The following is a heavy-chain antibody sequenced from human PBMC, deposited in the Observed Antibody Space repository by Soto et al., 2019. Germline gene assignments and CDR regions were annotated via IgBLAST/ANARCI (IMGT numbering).Heavy chain of an antibody. CDR1: GDTFKNCV. J-gene: IGHJ6*02. CDR2: IIHLFGTT. D-gene: IGHD3-10*01. Sequence: QVQVVQSGVEVRRPGSSVKVSCKASGDTFKNCVISWVRQAPGQGLEWMGGIIHLFGTTDFAQRFQGRLTITTDEATTTAYTELSRLRSEDTATYYCAAELGFGKLSVVWGQGTTVIVSS. V-gene: IGHV1-69*01. CDR3: AAELGFGKLSVV.